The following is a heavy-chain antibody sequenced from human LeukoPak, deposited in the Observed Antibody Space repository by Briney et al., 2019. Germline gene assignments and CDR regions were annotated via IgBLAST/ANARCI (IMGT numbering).Heavy chain of an antibody. J-gene: IGHJ6*02. CDR1: GFTFSSYD. D-gene: IGHD3-10*01. Sequence: GGSLRLSCAASGFTFSSYDMHWVRQATGKGLEWVSAIGTAGDTYYPGSVKGRFTISRENAKNSLYLQMNSLRAGDTAVYYCARSKSSGSVIYYYYGMDVWRQGTTVTVS. V-gene: IGHV3-13*01. CDR3: ARSKSSGSVIYYYYGMDV. CDR2: IGTAGDT.